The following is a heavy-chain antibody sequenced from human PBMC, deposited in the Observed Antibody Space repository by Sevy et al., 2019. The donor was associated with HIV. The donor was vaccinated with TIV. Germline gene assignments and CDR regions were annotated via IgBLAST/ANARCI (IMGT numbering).Heavy chain of an antibody. CDR3: VANHTWEDN. V-gene: IGHV3-74*01. J-gene: IGHJ4*02. D-gene: IGHD1-26*01. CDR2: VNSDGSST. CDR1: RLTLGSYW. Sequence: GGSLRLSCTAPRLTLGSYWMHWVRQAPGKGLVWVSGVNSDGSSTNYADSVKGRFTISRDNAKNTLSLQMNSLRVEDTAIYHCVANHTWEDNWGQGTLVTVSS.